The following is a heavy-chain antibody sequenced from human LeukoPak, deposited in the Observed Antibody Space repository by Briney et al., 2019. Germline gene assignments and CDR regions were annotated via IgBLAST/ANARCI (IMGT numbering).Heavy chain of an antibody. V-gene: IGHV3-23*01. CDR2: ISGSGGST. Sequence: HPGGSLRLSCAASGFTFSSYAMSWVRQAPGKGLEWVSGISGSGGSTYYADSVKGRFTISRDNSKNTLYVQMNSLRAEDTAVYYCAKNVVVVAASLVRFDYWGQGTLVTVSS. J-gene: IGHJ4*02. CDR3: AKNVVVVAASLVRFDY. CDR1: GFTFSSYA. D-gene: IGHD2-15*01.